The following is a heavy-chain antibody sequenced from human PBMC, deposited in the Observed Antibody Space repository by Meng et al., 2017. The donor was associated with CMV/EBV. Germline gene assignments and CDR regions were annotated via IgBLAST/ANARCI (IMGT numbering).Heavy chain of an antibody. CDR3: ARSSGYKAFLDY. Sequence: SETLSLTCNVSGASISSMIYYWGWIRQSPGKGLEWIGSIYYSGTTYHSPSFKSRVTLSIDTAKNQFSMSLRSVSVADTAVYYCARSSGYKAFLDYWGPGMQVTVSS. CDR2: IYYSGTT. D-gene: IGHD5-12*01. CDR1: GASISSMIYY. V-gene: IGHV4-39*07. J-gene: IGHJ4*02.